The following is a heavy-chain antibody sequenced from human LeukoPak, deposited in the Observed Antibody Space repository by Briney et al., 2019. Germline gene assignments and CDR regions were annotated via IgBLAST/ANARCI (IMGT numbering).Heavy chain of an antibody. CDR1: GFNFRTYW. CDR3: AKGPPLGYCSGGSCYWFDY. V-gene: IGHV3-23*01. D-gene: IGHD2-15*01. CDR2: ISGSGGST. Sequence: GGSLRLSCAASGFNFRTYWMHWVRQAPGKGLVWVSAISGSGGSTYYADSVKGRFTISRDNSKNTLYLQMNSLRAEDTAVYYCAKGPPLGYCSGGSCYWFDYWGQGTLVTVSS. J-gene: IGHJ4*02.